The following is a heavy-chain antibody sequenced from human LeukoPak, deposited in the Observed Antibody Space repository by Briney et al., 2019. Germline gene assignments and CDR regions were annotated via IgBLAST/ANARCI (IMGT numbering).Heavy chain of an antibody. CDR2: IIPIFGTA. CDR1: GYTFTGYY. D-gene: IGHD5-24*01. V-gene: IGHV1-69*13. Sequence: SVKVSCTASGYTFTGYYMHWVRQAPGQGLEWMGGIIPIFGTANYAQKFQGRVTITADESTSTAYMELSSLRSEDTAVYYCARDRDRDGYNYDYWGQGTLVTVSS. CDR3: ARDRDRDGYNYDY. J-gene: IGHJ4*02.